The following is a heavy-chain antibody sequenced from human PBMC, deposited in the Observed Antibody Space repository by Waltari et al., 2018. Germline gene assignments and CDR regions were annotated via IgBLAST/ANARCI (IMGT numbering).Heavy chain of an antibody. J-gene: IGHJ5*02. CDR3: ARDRYGSSSSWWFDP. D-gene: IGHD6-6*01. CDR2: INAGNGNT. Sequence: QVQLVQSGAEVKKPGASVKVSCKASGYTFTSYAMHWVRQAPGQRLEWMGWINAGNGNTKYSQKFQGRVTITRETSASTAYMELSSLRSEDTAVYYCARDRYGSSSSWWFDPWGQGTLVTVSS. V-gene: IGHV1-3*01. CDR1: GYTFTSYA.